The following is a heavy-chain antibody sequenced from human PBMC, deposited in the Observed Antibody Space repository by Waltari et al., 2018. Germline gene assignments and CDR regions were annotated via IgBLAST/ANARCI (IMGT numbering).Heavy chain of an antibody. D-gene: IGHD6-6*01. J-gene: IGHJ6*02. Sequence: QVQLQQWGAGLLKPSETLSLTCAVYGGSFSGYYWSWIRQPPGKGLEWIREINHSGSTNYNPSLKSRVTISVDTSKNQFSLKLSSVTAADTAVYYCARARPGYYYGMDVWGQGTTVTVSS. CDR2: INHSGST. V-gene: IGHV4-34*01. CDR1: GGSFSGYY. CDR3: ARARPGYYYGMDV.